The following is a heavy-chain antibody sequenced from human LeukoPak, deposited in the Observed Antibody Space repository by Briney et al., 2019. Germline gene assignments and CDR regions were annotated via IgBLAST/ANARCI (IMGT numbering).Heavy chain of an antibody. CDR2: IYYSGRT. Sequence: PSETLSLTXTVSGGSIGSSIYYWGWIGQPPGKGLKWIGSIYYSGRTYYNPSLKSRVTISVDTSKNHFSLKLSSVTAADTAVYYCARPDSGKSSLDYWGQGTLVTVSS. CDR3: ARPDSGKSSLDY. D-gene: IGHD3-10*01. V-gene: IGHV4-39*02. CDR1: GGSIGSSIYY. J-gene: IGHJ4*02.